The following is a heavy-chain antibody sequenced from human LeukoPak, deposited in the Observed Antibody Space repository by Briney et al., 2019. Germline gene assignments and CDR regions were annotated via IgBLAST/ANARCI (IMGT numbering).Heavy chain of an antibody. CDR2: INHSGST. D-gene: IGHD6-13*01. Sequence: SETLSLTCAVYGGSFSGYYWSWIRQPPGKGLEWIGEINHSGSTNYNPSLKSRVTISVDTSKNQFSLKLSSVTAADTAVYYCASPYSSSWRHFDYWGQGTLVTVSS. V-gene: IGHV4-34*01. CDR1: GGSFSGYY. CDR3: ASPYSSSWRHFDY. J-gene: IGHJ4*02.